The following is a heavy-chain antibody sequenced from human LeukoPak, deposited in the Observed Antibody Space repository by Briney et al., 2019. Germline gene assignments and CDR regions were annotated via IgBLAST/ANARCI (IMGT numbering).Heavy chain of an antibody. CDR3: ARVGGSGWFDY. J-gene: IGHJ4*02. V-gene: IGHV4-61*01. D-gene: IGHD6-19*01. CDR2: IYYSGST. CDR1: GDYVSSGNNH. Sequence: SETLSLTCSVSGDYVSSGNNHWSWIRQPPGTGLEWIGHIYYSGSTNYSPSLKSRVTISLDASKNRFSLKLSSVTAADTAVYYCARVGGSGWFDYWGQGSLVTVSS.